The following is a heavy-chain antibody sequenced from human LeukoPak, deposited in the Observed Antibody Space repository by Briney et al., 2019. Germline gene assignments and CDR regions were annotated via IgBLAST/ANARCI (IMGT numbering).Heavy chain of an antibody. CDR3: ARDYYDSSTSYFTDAFDI. Sequence: GGSLSLSCAASGFTVSSNYMTWLRQAPGRGLEWVSIIYSGATTYYADSVRGRFTISRDNSKNTFYLQMNSVRDEDTAVYYCARDYYDSSTSYFTDAFDIWGQGTMVTVSS. CDR2: IYSGATT. J-gene: IGHJ3*02. V-gene: IGHV3-66*01. D-gene: IGHD3-22*01. CDR1: GFTVSSNY.